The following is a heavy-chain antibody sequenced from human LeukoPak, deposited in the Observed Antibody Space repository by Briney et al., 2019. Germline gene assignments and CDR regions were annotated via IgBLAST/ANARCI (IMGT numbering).Heavy chain of an antibody. J-gene: IGHJ4*02. CDR1: GYTFTNYW. Sequence: HGESLKISCTGSGYTFTNYWIAWVRHMPGKGLEWMGAIYPGDSDTRYTPSFQGQVTISADKSSSTAYLQWSSLKASDTAMYYCARHKPAATDYWGQGTLITVSS. CDR2: IYPGDSDT. V-gene: IGHV5-51*01. D-gene: IGHD6-13*01. CDR3: ARHKPAATDY.